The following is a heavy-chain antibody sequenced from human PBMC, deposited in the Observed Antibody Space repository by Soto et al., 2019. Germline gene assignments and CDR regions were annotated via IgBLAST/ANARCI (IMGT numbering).Heavy chain of an antibody. CDR1: GGSISSGDYY. Sequence: TLSLACTVSGGSISSGDYYWSFIRQPPGKGLEWIGYIYYSGSTYNNPSLKSRVTISVDTSKNQFSLKLSYVTAADTAVYYCVRVGSGWLFDYWGQGTLVTVSS. V-gene: IGHV4-30-4*01. CDR3: VRVGSGWLFDY. CDR2: IYYSGST. D-gene: IGHD6-19*01. J-gene: IGHJ4*02.